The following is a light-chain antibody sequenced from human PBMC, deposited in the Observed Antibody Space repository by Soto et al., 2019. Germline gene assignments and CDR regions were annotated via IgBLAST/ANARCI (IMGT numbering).Light chain of an antibody. V-gene: IGLV1-40*01. CDR1: SSNIGADYD. CDR3: QSYDSSLSGFDV. CDR2: GNS. Sequence: QSVLTQPPSVSGAPGQRVTISCTGSSSNIGADYDVHWYQHLPGTAPKLLIYGNSNRPSGVPDRFSGSKSGTSASLAITGLQAEDEADYYCQSYDSSLSGFDVFGTGTKVTVL. J-gene: IGLJ1*01.